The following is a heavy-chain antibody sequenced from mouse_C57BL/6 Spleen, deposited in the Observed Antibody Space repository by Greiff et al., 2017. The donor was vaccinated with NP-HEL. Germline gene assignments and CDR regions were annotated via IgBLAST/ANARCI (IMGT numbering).Heavy chain of an antibody. J-gene: IGHJ1*03. V-gene: IGHV1-72*01. D-gene: IGHD1-1*01. Sequence: QVQLQPGAELVKPGASVKLSCKASGYTFTSYWMHWVKQRPGRGLEWIGRIDPNSGGTKYNEKFKSKATLTVDKPSSTAYMQLSSLTSEDSAVYYCARWGITTGFDVWGTGTTVTVSS. CDR2: IDPNSGGT. CDR1: GYTFTSYW. CDR3: ARWGITTGFDV.